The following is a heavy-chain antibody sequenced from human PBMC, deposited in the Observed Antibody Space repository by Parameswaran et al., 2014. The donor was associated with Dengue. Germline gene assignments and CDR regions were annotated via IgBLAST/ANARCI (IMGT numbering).Heavy chain of an antibody. CDR3: ASWGGFGVVINWFDP. J-gene: IGHJ5*02. CDR2: ISSSSSYI. Sequence: WIRQPPGKGLEWVSSISSSSSYIYYADSVKGRFTISRDNAKNSLYLQMNSLRAEDTAVYYCASWGGFGVVINWFDPWGQGTLVTVSS. V-gene: IGHV3-21*01. D-gene: IGHD3-3*01.